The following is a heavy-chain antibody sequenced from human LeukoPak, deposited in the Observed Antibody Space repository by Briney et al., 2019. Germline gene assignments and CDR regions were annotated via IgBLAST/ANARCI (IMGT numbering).Heavy chain of an antibody. J-gene: IGHJ4*02. CDR2: ISGSGGST. D-gene: IGHD1-26*01. Sequence: GGSLRLSCAASGFIFSNYAMSWVRQAPGKGLEWVSVISGSGGSTYYAGSVKGRFTISRDNSKNTLYLQMNSLRVEDTAVYYCAVSGRHFSGYWGQGTLVTVSS. CDR1: GFIFSNYA. CDR3: AVSGRHFSGY. V-gene: IGHV3-23*01.